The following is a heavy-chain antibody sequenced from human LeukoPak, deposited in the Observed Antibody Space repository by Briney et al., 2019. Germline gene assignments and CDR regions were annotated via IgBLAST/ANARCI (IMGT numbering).Heavy chain of an antibody. D-gene: IGHD2/OR15-2a*01. J-gene: IGHJ4*02. Sequence: PRGSLRLSCAASGFTFSSYSINWVRQAPGKGLEWVSSTSSSGTYTSFADSVKGRFTISRDNAKNLLSLQMNSLRAEDTAVYYCARGSMGGTFDYWGQGTLVTVSA. V-gene: IGHV3-21*06. CDR3: ARGSMGGTFDY. CDR1: GFTFSSYS. CDR2: TSSSGTYT.